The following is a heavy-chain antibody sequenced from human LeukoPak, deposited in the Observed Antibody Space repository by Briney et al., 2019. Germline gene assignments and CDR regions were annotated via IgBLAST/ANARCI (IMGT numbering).Heavy chain of an antibody. V-gene: IGHV3-48*01. Sequence: PGGSLRLSCEAYGFSFSSYSMNWVRQTPERGLEWISYISSSSNTIYYADSVKGRFTISRDNANNSLSLQMNSLRAEDTAVYYCARIPPVVEWSMFQSRHALDIWGHGTVVTVSS. D-gene: IGHD3-3*01. CDR1: GFSFSSYS. CDR2: ISSSSNTI. J-gene: IGHJ3*02. CDR3: ARIPPVVEWSMFQSRHALDI.